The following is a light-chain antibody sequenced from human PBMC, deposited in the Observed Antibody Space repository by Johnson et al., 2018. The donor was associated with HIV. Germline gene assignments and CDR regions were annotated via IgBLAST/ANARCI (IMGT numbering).Light chain of an antibody. CDR2: DNN. J-gene: IGLJ1*01. V-gene: IGLV1-51*01. CDR3: GTWDSSLTSYV. Sequence: QPVLTQPPSVSAAPGQTVTISCSGSSSNVRSSFVSWYRQVPGTAPKLLIYDNNKRPSGIPGRFSGSKSGPSATLGITGLQTGDEADYYCGTWDSSLTSYVFGAGTKVTVL. CDR1: SSNVRSSF.